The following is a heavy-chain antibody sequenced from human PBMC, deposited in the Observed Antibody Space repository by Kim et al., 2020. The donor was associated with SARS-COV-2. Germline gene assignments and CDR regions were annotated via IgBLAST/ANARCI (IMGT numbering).Heavy chain of an antibody. Sequence: GGSLRLSCAAAGFTFTNAWMSWVRQAPGKGLEWVGRIKSKTDGGTTDYAAPVKGRFTISSDDSKNTLYLQMNSLKTEDTAGYYCTTDFLRSGRRVDYWGQGTLVTVSS. J-gene: IGHJ4*02. CDR1: GFTFTNAW. D-gene: IGHD6-19*01. CDR3: TTDFLRSGRRVDY. V-gene: IGHV3-15*01. CDR2: IKSKTDGGTT.